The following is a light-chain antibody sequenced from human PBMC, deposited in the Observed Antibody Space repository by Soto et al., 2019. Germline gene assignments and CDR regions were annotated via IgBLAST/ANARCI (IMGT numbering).Light chain of an antibody. CDR3: QQYNRYPVT. CDR2: KAS. V-gene: IGKV1-5*03. J-gene: IGKJ2*01. CDR1: QSISSW. Sequence: DIQMTQSPSTLSASVGDRVTVTCRASQSISSWLAWYQQKPGKAPTFLIYKASSLESGVPSRFSGSGSGTYFTLTISSLQPDDFATYYCQQYNRYPVTFGRGTKLEIK.